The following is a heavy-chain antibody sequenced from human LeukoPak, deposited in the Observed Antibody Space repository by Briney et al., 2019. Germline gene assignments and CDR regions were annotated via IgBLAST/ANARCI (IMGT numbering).Heavy chain of an antibody. D-gene: IGHD3-22*01. CDR2: INPNSGGT. J-gene: IGHJ3*02. V-gene: IGHV1-2*02. CDR3: ASKWVTYYYNSSYYHYPTDVFDI. Sequence: ASVKVSCKASGYTFTGYYMHWVRQAPGQGLEWMGWINPNSGGTNYAQKFQGRVTMTRDTSISTPYMELSRLRSDDTAVYYCASKWVTYYYNSSYYHYPTDVFDIWGQGTMVTVSS. CDR1: GYTFTGYY.